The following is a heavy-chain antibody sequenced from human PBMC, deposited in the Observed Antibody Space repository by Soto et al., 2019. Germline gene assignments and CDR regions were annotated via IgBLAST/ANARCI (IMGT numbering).Heavy chain of an antibody. CDR2: IKSKTDGGTT. V-gene: IGHV3-15*01. CDR3: TITDRVGATDY. Sequence: GGSLRLSCAASGFTFSNAWMSWVRQAPGKGLEWVGRIKSKTDGGTTDYAAPVKGRFTISRDDSKNTLYLQMNSLKTEDTAVYYCTITDRVGATDYWGQGTLVTVSS. CDR1: GFTFSNAW. D-gene: IGHD1-26*01. J-gene: IGHJ4*02.